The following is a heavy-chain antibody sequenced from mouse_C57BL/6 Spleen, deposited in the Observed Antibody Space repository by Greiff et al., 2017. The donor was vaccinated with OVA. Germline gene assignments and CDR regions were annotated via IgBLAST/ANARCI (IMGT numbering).Heavy chain of an antibody. D-gene: IGHD1-1*01. Sequence: VKLVESGPGLVAPSQSLSITCTVSGFSLTSYGVHWVRQPPGKGLEWLVVIWSDGSTTYNSAHKSRLSISKDNSKSQVFLKMNSLQTDDTAMDYCARATTVVPLYAMDYWGQGTSVTVSS. CDR1: GFSLTSYG. CDR3: ARATTVVPLYAMDY. CDR2: IWSDGST. J-gene: IGHJ4*01. V-gene: IGHV2-6*03.